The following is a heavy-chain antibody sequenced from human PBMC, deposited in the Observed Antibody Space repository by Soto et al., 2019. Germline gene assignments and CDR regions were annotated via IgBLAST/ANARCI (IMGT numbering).Heavy chain of an antibody. Sequence: GESLKSGCKGSGYSFTSYWISWVRQVPGKGLEWMGRIDPSDSYTNYSPSFQRHVTISAEKSISTAYLQWSSLKASDTAMYYCASNPSAYYYRMDVCGQGTTVTVSS. CDR3: ASNPSAYYYRMDV. CDR1: GYSFTSYW. CDR2: IDPSDSYT. J-gene: IGHJ6*02. V-gene: IGHV5-10-1*01.